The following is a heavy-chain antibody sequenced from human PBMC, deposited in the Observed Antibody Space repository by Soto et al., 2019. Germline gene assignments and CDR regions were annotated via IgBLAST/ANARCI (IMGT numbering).Heavy chain of an antibody. D-gene: IGHD1-1*01. Sequence: QVQLQESGPGLVKPSDTLSLTCAVSGYSISSSNYWGWIRQAPGKGLEWIGHIYYSGNTDYNPYLKSRVTVAVDPSRSQFSLKLRSVTAVDTAVYYWARKANLWNYRDYWGQGTLVTVSS. CDR2: IYYSGNT. V-gene: IGHV4-28*01. J-gene: IGHJ4*02. CDR1: GYSISSSNY. CDR3: ARKANLWNYRDY.